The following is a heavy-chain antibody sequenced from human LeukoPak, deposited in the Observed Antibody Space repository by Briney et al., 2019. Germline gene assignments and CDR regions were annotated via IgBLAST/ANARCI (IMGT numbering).Heavy chain of an antibody. D-gene: IGHD3-3*01. J-gene: IGHJ5*02. CDR1: GYTFTSYD. V-gene: IGHV1-8*03. CDR2: MNPNSGNT. CDR3: ARRHYDFWSGYDNWFDP. Sequence: ASVKVSCEASGYTFTSYDINWVRQATGQGLESMGWMNPNSGNTGYAQKFQGRVTITRNTSISTAYMELSSLRSEDTAVYYCARRHYDFWSGYDNWFDPWGQGTLVTVSS.